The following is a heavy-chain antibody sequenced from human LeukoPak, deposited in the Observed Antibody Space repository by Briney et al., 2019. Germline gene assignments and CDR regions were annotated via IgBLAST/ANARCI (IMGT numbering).Heavy chain of an antibody. D-gene: IGHD6-19*01. Sequence: ASVKVSCKASGYTFTGYYMHWVRQAPGQGLEWMGRINPNSGGTNYAQKFQGRVTMTRDTSISTAYTELSRLRSDDTAVYYCARESGGWSEFDYWGQGTLVTVSS. V-gene: IGHV1-2*06. CDR3: ARESGGWSEFDY. J-gene: IGHJ4*02. CDR1: GYTFTGYY. CDR2: INPNSGGT.